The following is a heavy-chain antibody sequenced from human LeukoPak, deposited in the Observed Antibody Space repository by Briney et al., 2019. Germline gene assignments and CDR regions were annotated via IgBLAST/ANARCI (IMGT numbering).Heavy chain of an antibody. CDR1: GLTFDDYG. CDR2: MTGSGGST. J-gene: IGHJ5*02. D-gene: IGHD6-19*01. CDR3: AKPRGIAVNWFDP. V-gene: IGHV3-23*01. Sequence: GGSLRLSCAASGLTFDDYGMHWVRQAPGKGLEWVSAMTGSGGSTYYADSVEGRFTISRDNSKNTLHLQMNSLRAEDTAVYYCAKPRGIAVNWFDPWGQGTLVTVSS.